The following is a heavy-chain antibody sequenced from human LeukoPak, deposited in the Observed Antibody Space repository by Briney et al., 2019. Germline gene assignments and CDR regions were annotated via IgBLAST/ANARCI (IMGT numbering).Heavy chain of an antibody. CDR2: INPSDGTT. CDR1: VYTFTSYF. Sequence: ASVNVSCKASVYTFTSYFIHWVRQAPGEGLEWMGIINPSDGTTSYAQKFQGRVTVTRDTSTSTVYMDLSSLRSEDTAVYYCARDHPSGTYAGDFWGQGTRVTVSS. V-gene: IGHV1-46*01. J-gene: IGHJ4*02. D-gene: IGHD1-26*01. CDR3: ARDHPSGTYAGDF.